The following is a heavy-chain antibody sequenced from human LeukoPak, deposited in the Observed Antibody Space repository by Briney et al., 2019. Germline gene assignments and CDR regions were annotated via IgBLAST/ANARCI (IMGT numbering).Heavy chain of an antibody. CDR1: GYTFTSYD. Sequence: SVKLSCKASGYTFTSYDINWVRQATGQGLEWMGWMNPNSGNTGYAQKFQGRVTMTRNTSISTAYMELSSLRSEATAVYYCARAGAYYYDSSGYNTPQVWGQGTLVTVSS. CDR2: MNPNSGNT. V-gene: IGHV1-8*01. CDR3: ARAGAYYYDSSGYNTPQV. J-gene: IGHJ4*02. D-gene: IGHD3-22*01.